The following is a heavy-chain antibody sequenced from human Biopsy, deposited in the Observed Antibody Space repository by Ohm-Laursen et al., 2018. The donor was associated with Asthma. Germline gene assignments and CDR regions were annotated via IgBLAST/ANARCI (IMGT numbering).Heavy chain of an antibody. CDR2: VNTGNGDT. D-gene: IGHD3-9*01. V-gene: IGHV1-3*04. CDR3: ARTYYDFLTGQVKDVFGV. Sequence: SSVKVSCEASGYNFISFAIHWVRQAPGQRLEWMGWVNTGNGDTKYSQKFQGRVTITRDTSASTAYMELRSLRSEDTATYYCARTYYDFLTGQVKDVFGVWGQGTMVTVSS. J-gene: IGHJ3*01. CDR1: GYNFISFA.